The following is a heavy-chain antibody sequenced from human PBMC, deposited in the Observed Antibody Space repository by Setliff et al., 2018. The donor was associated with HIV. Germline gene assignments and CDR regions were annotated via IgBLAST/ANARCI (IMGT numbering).Heavy chain of an antibody. Sequence: ASVKVSCKASGYTFTDYFMHWVRQAPGQGLEWMGWISPNNGDTNIPQNLQDRVTMTRDTSINTAYMELSGLRSDDTAVYYCARIIAVAGTGATYYYYYMDVWGKGTTVTVSS. V-gene: IGHV1-2*02. CDR3: ARIIAVAGTGATYYYYYMDV. J-gene: IGHJ6*03. CDR1: GYTFTDYF. CDR2: ISPNNGDT. D-gene: IGHD6-19*01.